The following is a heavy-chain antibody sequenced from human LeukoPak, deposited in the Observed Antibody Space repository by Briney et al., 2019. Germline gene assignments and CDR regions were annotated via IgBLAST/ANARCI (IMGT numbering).Heavy chain of an antibody. D-gene: IGHD3-3*01. CDR1: GFLFITYG. CDR2: IWSDGNNK. J-gene: IGHJ5*01. CDR3: ARQVVGARFLEWFDY. Sequence: GSLRLSCAASGFLFITYGMHWVRQPPDKGLEWVAVIWSDGNNKLYSESVKGRFTISRDNSKNTLFLEMNSLRAEDTAVYFCARQVVGARFLEWFDYWGQGTLVTVSS. V-gene: IGHV3-33*01.